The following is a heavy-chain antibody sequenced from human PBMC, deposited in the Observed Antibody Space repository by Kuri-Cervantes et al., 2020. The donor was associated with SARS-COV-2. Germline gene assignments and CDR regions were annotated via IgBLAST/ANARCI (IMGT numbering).Heavy chain of an antibody. CDR2: INAGYGNT. D-gene: IGHD3-3*01. CDR1: GYTFTSYG. V-gene: IGHV1-3*01. J-gene: IGHJ6*02. Sequence: ASVKISCKASGYTFTSYGISWVRQAPGQRLEWMGWINAGYGNTKYSQKFQGRVTITRDTSASTAYMELSSLRSEDTAVYYCAGGTIFEDDCYYYGMDVWGQGTTVTVSS. CDR3: AGGTIFEDDCYYYGMDV.